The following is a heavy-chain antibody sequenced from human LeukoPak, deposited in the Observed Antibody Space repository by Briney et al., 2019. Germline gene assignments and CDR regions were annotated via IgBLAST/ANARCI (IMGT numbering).Heavy chain of an antibody. CDR2: IYPGDSDT. CDR3: ARRLSGYDTTHNYYFDY. CDR1: GYSFTTYW. V-gene: IGHV5-51*01. Sequence: GESLKISCKNSGYSFTTYWIGWVRQMPGKGLEWMGIIYPGDSDTRYSPSFQGQVTISADKSISTAYLQRSSLKASDTAMYYCARRLSGYDTTHNYYFDYWGQGTLVTVSS. D-gene: IGHD5-12*01. J-gene: IGHJ4*02.